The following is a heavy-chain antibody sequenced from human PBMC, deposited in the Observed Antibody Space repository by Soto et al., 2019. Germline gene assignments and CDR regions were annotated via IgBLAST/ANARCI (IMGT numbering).Heavy chain of an antibody. J-gene: IGHJ4*02. D-gene: IGHD2-8*02. CDR1: GFTFSSYA. CDR3: ARTDRYDSPSTGWANRFDY. Sequence: EVQLLESGGGLVQPGGSLRLFCAASGFTFSSYAVTWVRQAPGEGLEWVSTLTRDGPAYFGDAVKGRFTISRDNSKNMVYLQINSLRVDDTAVYYCARTDRYDSPSTGWANRFDYWGQGTLVTVSS. CDR2: LTRDGPA. V-gene: IGHV3-23*01.